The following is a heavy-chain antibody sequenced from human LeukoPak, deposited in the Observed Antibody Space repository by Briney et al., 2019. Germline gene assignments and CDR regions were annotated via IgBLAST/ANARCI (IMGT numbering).Heavy chain of an antibody. CDR3: ARDTLYCSSTSCYSYYFDY. Sequence: GGSLRLSCAASGFTFSSYSMNWVRQAPGKGLEWVSSISSSSSYIYYADSVKGRFTISRDNSKNTLYLQMNSLRAEDTAVYYCARDTLYCSSTSCYSYYFDYWGQGTLVTVSS. J-gene: IGHJ4*02. CDR2: ISSSSSYI. D-gene: IGHD2-2*01. CDR1: GFTFSSYS. V-gene: IGHV3-21*01.